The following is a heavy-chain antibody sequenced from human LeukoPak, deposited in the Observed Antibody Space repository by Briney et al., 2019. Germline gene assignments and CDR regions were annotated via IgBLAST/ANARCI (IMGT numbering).Heavy chain of an antibody. V-gene: IGHV7-4-1*02. CDR3: ARNLFGEQYQLLHNWLDP. CDR2: INTDTGNP. J-gene: IGHJ5*02. Sequence: GASVKVSFKASGYTFTNYAINWVRQAPGQGLEWMGWINTDTGNPTYAQGFTRRLVFSLDTSASTAYLQISSLKAEDTAVYYCARNLFGEQYQLLHNWLDPWGQGTLVTVSS. CDR1: GYTFTNYA. D-gene: IGHD2-2*01.